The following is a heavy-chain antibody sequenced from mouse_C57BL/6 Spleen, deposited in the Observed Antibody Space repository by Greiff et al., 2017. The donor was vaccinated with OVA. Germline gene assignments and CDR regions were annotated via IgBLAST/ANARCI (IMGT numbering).Heavy chain of an antibody. Sequence: DVKLVESEGGLVQPGSSMKLSCTASGFTFSDYYMAWVRQVPEKGLEWVANINYDGSSTYYLDSLKSRFIISRDNAKNILYLQMSSLKSEDTATYYCARVWCYYDYDEYYFDYWGQGTTLTVSS. CDR2: INYDGSST. D-gene: IGHD2-4*01. CDR1: GFTFSDYY. CDR3: ARVWCYYDYDEYYFDY. V-gene: IGHV5-16*01. J-gene: IGHJ2*01.